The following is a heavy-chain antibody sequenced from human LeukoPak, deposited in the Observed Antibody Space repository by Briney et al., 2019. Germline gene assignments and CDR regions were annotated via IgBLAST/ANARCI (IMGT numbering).Heavy chain of an antibody. CDR1: GFSLSTSGMR. CDR2: IDWDDDK. V-gene: IGHV2-70*04. CDR3: ARLNSGTYLDY. D-gene: IGHD1-26*01. Sequence: SGPALVKPTQTLTLTCTFSGFSLSTSGMRVSWIRQPPGKALEWLARIDWDDDKFYSTSLRTRLTISKDTSKNQVVLTMTNMDPVDTATYYCARLNSGTYLDYWGQGTLVTVSS. J-gene: IGHJ4*02.